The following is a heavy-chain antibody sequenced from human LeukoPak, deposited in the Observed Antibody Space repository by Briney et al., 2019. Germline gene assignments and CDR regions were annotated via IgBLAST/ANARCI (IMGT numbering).Heavy chain of an antibody. D-gene: IGHD3-22*01. CDR3: ARAAPYYYDSSGYWPDAFDI. V-gene: IGHV4-59*12. CDR2: IYYSGST. Sequence: SETLSLTCTVSGGSISSYYWSWIRQPPGKGLEWIGYIYYSGSTYYNPSLKSRVTISVDTSKNQFSLKLSSVTAADTAVYYCARAAPYYYDSSGYWPDAFDIWGQGTMVTVSS. J-gene: IGHJ3*02. CDR1: GGSISSYY.